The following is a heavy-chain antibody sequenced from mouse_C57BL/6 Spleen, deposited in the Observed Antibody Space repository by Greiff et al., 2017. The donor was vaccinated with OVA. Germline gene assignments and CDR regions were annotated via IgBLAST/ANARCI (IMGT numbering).Heavy chain of an antibody. J-gene: IGHJ2*01. V-gene: IGHV1-55*01. CDR1: GYTFTSYW. D-gene: IGHD1-1*01. Sequence: QVQLQQPGAELVKPGASVKMSCKASGYTFTSYWITWVKQRPGQGLEWIGDIYPGSGSTNYNEKFKSKATLTADTSSSTAYMQLSSLTSEASAVYYCAREPSTVVFDYWGQGTTLTVSS. CDR3: AREPSTVVFDY. CDR2: IYPGSGST.